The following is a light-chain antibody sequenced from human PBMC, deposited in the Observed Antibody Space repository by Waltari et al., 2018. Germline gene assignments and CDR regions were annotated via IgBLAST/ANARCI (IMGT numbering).Light chain of an antibody. V-gene: IGKV2-30*01. J-gene: IGKJ5*01. CDR3: MQATHWPVT. Sequence: DVGLTQSPLSLPATLGQPASISCSASQSLVYTDGISYLNWFHQRPGQAPRRLIYKVSNRDSGVPDRFSGSGSGTDFTLMISSVEADDVGVYFCMQATHWPVTFGQGTRLEIK. CDR1: QSLVYTDGISY. CDR2: KVS.